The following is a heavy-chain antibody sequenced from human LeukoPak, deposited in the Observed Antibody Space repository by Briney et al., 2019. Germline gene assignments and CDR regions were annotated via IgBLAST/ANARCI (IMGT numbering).Heavy chain of an antibody. CDR2: ISWNSGSL. V-gene: IGHV3-9*01. CDR1: GFMFDDYA. Sequence: GGSLRLSCAASGFMFDDYAMHWVRQAPGKGLEWVSGISWNSGSLDYADSVKGRFTISRDNAKNSLYLQMNSLRPEDTALYYCAKDYGSGVPYWYFDLWGRGTLVAVSS. J-gene: IGHJ2*01. D-gene: IGHD3-10*01. CDR3: AKDYGSGVPYWYFDL.